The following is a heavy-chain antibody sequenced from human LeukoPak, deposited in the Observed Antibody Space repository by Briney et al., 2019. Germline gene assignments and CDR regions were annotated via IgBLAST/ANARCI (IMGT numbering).Heavy chain of an antibody. CDR1: GGSISTYY. CDR3: ARAPLFRAARNYGMDV. CDR2: IYYSGST. Sequence: KPSETLSLTCTVSGGSISTYYWSWIRQPPGKGLEWTGYIYYSGSTNYNPSLKSRVTISVDTSKNQFSLKLSSVTAADTAVYYCARAPLFRAARNYGMDVWGQGTTVTVCS. V-gene: IGHV4-59*01. J-gene: IGHJ6*02. D-gene: IGHD2-15*01.